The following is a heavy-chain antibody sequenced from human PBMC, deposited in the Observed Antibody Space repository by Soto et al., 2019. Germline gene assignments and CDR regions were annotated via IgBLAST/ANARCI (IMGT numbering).Heavy chain of an antibody. CDR3: ASSNYDSPIPLYY. Sequence: PSETLSLTCAVFGGSISSSNWWSWVRQPPGKGLEWIGEIYHSGSTNYNPSLKSRVTISVDKSKNQFSLKLSSVTAADTAVYYCASSNYDSPIPLYYWGQGTLVTVSS. V-gene: IGHV4-4*02. CDR1: GGSISSSNW. J-gene: IGHJ4*02. CDR2: IYHSGST. D-gene: IGHD3-22*01.